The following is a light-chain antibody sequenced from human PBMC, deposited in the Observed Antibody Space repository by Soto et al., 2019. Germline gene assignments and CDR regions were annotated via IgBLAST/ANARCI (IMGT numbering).Light chain of an antibody. CDR3: QQYDNLPLT. CDR1: QEISNY. V-gene: IGKV1-33*01. J-gene: IGKJ3*01. CDR2: DAS. Sequence: DIRMTQSPSSLSASVGDRVTITCQASQEISNYLNWYQQKPGKAPKLLIYDASNLETGVPSRFSGSGSGTDFTFTISSLQPEDIATYYCQQYDNLPLTFGPGTKVDIK.